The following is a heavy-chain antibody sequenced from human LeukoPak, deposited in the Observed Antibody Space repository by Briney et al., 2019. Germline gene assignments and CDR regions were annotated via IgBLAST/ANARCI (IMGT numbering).Heavy chain of an antibody. D-gene: IGHD4-17*01. V-gene: IGHV2-5*01. CDR1: GFSLSTSGVG. J-gene: IGHJ5*02. CDR3: AHGERGPNDYGDLPSFPLFDP. CDR2: IYWNDDK. Sequence: SGPTLVNPTQTLTLTCTFSGFSLSTSGVGVGWIRQPPGKALEWLALIYWNDDKRYSPSLKSRLTITKDTSKNQVVLTMTNMDPVDTATYYCAHGERGPNDYGDLPSFPLFDPWGQGTLVTVSS.